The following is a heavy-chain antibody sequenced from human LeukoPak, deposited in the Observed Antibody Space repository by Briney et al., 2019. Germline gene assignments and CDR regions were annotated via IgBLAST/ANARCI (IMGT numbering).Heavy chain of an antibody. D-gene: IGHD3-10*01. CDR3: ARDRRNYGSGSYLSFDP. CDR2: ISAYNGNT. J-gene: IGHJ5*02. Sequence: ASVKVSCKASGYTFTSYGISWVRQAPGQGLEWMGWISAYNGNTNYAQKLQGRVTMTTDTSTSTAYMELRSLRSDDTAVYYCARDRRNYGSGSYLSFDPCGQGTLVTVSS. CDR1: GYTFTSYG. V-gene: IGHV1-18*01.